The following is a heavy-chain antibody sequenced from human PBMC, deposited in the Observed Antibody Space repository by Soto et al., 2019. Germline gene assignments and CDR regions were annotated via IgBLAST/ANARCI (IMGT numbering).Heavy chain of an antibody. Sequence: LSLTCTISGGAIGSHYWTWIRQPAGKGLEWIGRIYSSGSTQYNPSLQSRVTMSLDTSKNQFSLRLESVTAADTAVYYCARGQRFSDWFDPWGQGTLVTVSS. J-gene: IGHJ5*02. V-gene: IGHV4-4*07. CDR1: GGAIGSHY. CDR2: IYSSGST. CDR3: ARGQRFSDWFDP. D-gene: IGHD3-3*01.